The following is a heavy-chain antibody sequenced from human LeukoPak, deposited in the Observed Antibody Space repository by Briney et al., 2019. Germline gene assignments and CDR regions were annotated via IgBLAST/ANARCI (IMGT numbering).Heavy chain of an antibody. CDR1: GFTFSSYE. V-gene: IGHV3-48*03. CDR2: I. D-gene: IGHD3-9*01. J-gene: IGHJ4*02. Sequence: GGSLRLSCAASGFTFSSYEMNWVRQAPGKGLEWVSSIDSVKGRFTISRDNAKNSLYLQMNSLRAEDTAVYYCAKDPSAYYDILTGSYYFDYWGQGTLVTVSS. CDR3: AKDPSAYYDILTGSYYFDY.